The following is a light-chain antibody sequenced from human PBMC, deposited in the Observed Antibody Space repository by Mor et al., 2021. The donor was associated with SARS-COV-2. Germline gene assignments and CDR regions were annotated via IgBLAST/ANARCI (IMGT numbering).Light chain of an antibody. V-gene: IGKV1-5*03. CDR2: EAS. CDR3: QQHEAYPLT. J-gene: IGKJ4*01. Sequence: KPGNAPKLLISEASTLADGVPARFSSSGYGTEFTLTITGLQADDFATYFCQQHEAYPLTFGGGTKV.